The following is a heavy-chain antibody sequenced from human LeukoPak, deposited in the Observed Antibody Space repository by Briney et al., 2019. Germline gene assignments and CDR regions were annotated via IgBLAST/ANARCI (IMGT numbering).Heavy chain of an antibody. CDR3: AREWYSYGYKWGY. V-gene: IGHV4-39*02. D-gene: IGHD5-18*01. CDR1: GGSISSSSYY. CDR2: IYYSGST. J-gene: IGHJ4*02. Sequence: SETLSLTCTVSGGSISSSSYYGGWIRQPPGKGLEWIGSIYYSGSTYYNPSLKSRVTISVDTSKNQFSLKLSSVPAADTAVYYRAREWYSYGYKWGYWGQGTLVTVSS.